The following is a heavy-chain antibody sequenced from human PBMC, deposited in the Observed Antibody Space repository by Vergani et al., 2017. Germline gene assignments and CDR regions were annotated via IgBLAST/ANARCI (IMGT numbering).Heavy chain of an antibody. CDR3: AKDGYDILTGPYGMDV. CDR2: IRYDGSNK. D-gene: IGHD3-9*01. J-gene: IGHJ6*02. V-gene: IGHV3-30*02. CDR1: GFTFSSYG. Sequence: QVQLVESGGGVVQPGGSLRLSCAASGFTFSSYGLHWFRQAPGKGLDWLAFIRYDGSNKYYADSVKGRFTISRDNSKNTLYLQMNSLRAEDTAVYYCAKDGYDILTGPYGMDVWGQGTTVTVSS.